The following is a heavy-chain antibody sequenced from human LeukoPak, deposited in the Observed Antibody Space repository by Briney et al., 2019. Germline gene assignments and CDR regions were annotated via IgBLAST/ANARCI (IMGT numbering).Heavy chain of an antibody. V-gene: IGHV5-51*01. Sequence: GESLKISCKGSGYSFTSYWIGWVRQMPGKGLEWMGIIYPGDSDTRYSPSFQGQVTISADKSISTAYLQWSSLKASDTAMYHCAITYYYDSSGYYGNAFDIWGQGTMVTVSS. CDR3: AITYYYDSSGYYGNAFDI. D-gene: IGHD3-22*01. CDR1: GYSFTSYW. J-gene: IGHJ3*02. CDR2: IYPGDSDT.